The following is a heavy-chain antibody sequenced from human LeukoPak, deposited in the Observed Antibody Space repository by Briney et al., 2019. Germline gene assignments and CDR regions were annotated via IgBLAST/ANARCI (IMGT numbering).Heavy chain of an antibody. D-gene: IGHD3-22*01. CDR3: TKYAYSFDSSGFNWFDP. CDR1: GYTFSDSY. J-gene: IGHJ5*01. CDR2: INPKSGGT. Sequence: ASVRVSCKASGYTFSDSYLHWVRQAPGQGLEWMGRINPKSGGTHYAQKFQGRVTLTSETSISTAYMELSRLGSDDTAVYYCTKYAYSFDSSGFNWFDPWGQGTTVTVSS. V-gene: IGHV1-2*06.